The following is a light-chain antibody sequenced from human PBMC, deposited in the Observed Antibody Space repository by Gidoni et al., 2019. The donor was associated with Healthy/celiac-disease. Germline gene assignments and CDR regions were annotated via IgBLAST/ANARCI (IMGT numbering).Light chain of an antibody. CDR1: SSDVGGYNY. V-gene: IGLV2-14*01. Sequence: QSALTQPVSVSVSPRQSITISCTGTSSDVGGYNYVSWFQQHPGKAPKLMLYEVSNRPSGVPDRFSGSKSGNTASLTISGLQAEDEADYYCSSYTSSSTPVVFGGGTKLTVL. J-gene: IGLJ2*01. CDR2: EVS. CDR3: SSYTSSSTPVV.